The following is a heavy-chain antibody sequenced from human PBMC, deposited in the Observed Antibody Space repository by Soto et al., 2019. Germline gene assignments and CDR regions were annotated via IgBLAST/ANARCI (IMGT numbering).Heavy chain of an antibody. Sequence: PEGSLRLSGAASGFTFSIYSINWVRQAPGKGLEWVSSISISSIDIYYADSVKGRFIISRDNAKNSLYLQMNSLRAEDMDVYYCARVESPTTNWGQGTLITVAS. CDR2: ISISSIDI. CDR1: GFTFSIYS. V-gene: IGHV3-21*01. D-gene: IGHD3-3*01. CDR3: ARVESPTTN. J-gene: IGHJ4*02.